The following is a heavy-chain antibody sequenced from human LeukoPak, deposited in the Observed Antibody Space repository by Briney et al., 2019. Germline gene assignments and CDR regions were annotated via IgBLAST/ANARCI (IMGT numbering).Heavy chain of an antibody. Sequence: PGGSLRLSCEAYGFTFSDYYKGWIRQAPGKGLEWISYISRSDSTVYYADSVKGRFTVSDDNAKRSLYLQMNSLRVEDSAVYYCARGPNHYDYYDLDVWGKGTTVTVSS. V-gene: IGHV3-11*01. CDR2: ISRSDSTV. J-gene: IGHJ6*04. CDR1: GFTFSDYY. CDR3: ARGPNHYDYYDLDV.